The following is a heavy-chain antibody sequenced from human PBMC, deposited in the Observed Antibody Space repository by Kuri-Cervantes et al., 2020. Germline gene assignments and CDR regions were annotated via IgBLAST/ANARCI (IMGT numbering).Heavy chain of an antibody. V-gene: IGHV3-48*03. Sequence: GGSLRLSCAASGFTFSTYEMNWVRQAPGKGLEWVSYISSNTIYYADSVKGRFTISRDNTKNSLYLQMHSLRAEDTAIYYCAGLRNSSRGGEFDYWGQGTLVTVSS. CDR3: AGLRNSSRGGEFDY. CDR2: ISSNTI. D-gene: IGHD3-10*01. J-gene: IGHJ4*02. CDR1: GFTFSTYE.